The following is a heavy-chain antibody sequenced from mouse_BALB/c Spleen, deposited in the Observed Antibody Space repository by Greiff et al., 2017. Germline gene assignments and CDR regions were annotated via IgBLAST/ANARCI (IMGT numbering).Heavy chain of an antibody. J-gene: IGHJ3*01. CDR3: VRQDYGSSSGFAY. CDR2: IRSKSNNYAT. CDR1: GFTFNTYA. Sequence: EVKLQESGGGLVQPKGSLKLSCAASGFTFNTYAMNWVRQAPGKGLEWVARIRSKSNNYATYYADSVKDRFTISRDDSQSMLYLQMNNLKTEDTAMYYCVRQDYGSSSGFAYWGQGTLVTVSA. V-gene: IGHV10-1*02. D-gene: IGHD1-1*01.